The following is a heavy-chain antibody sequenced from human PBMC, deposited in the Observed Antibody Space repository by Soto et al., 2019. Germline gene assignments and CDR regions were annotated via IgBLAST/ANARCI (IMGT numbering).Heavy chain of an antibody. V-gene: IGHV3-74*01. CDR1: GFTFSNYW. J-gene: IGHJ6*02. D-gene: IGHD4-17*01. CDR2: ISSDGSIT. Sequence: EVQLVESGGGLVQPGGSLTLSCAASGFTFSNYWMHWGRQAPGKGLVWVSRISSDGSITNYADSVKGRFTSSRNNAKNTRYLKMDSLTVDDSAIYFCLCTVEGAGGQGTTVTVSS. CDR3: LCTVEGA.